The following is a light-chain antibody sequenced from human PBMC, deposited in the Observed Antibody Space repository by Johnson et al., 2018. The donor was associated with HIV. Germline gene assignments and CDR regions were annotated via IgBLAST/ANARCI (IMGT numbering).Light chain of an antibody. Sequence: QSVLTQSPSVSAAPGQKVTISCSGSSSNIGNNYVSWYQQLPGTAPKLHIYENNKRPSGIPDRFSGSKSGTSATLGITGLQTGDEADYYCGTWAKSLSTGAGFGTGTKVTVL. CDR2: ENN. V-gene: IGLV1-51*02. CDR1: SSNIGNNY. CDR3: GTWAKSLSTGAG. J-gene: IGLJ1*01.